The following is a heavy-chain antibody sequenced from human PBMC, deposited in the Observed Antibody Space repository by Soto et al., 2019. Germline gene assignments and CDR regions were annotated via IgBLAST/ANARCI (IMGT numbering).Heavy chain of an antibody. D-gene: IGHD2-2*01. CDR1: GYTFTSYG. Sequence: GASVKVSCKASGYTFTSYGISWVRQAPGQGLEWMGWINPSDGNRNFAQKFEDRVTMTTATSTNTVFLELRSLKSDDTALFYCARLIRCKTTSCYFDYWGQGTLVTVSS. V-gene: IGHV1-18*01. CDR3: ARLIRCKTTSCYFDY. CDR2: INPSDGNR. J-gene: IGHJ4*02.